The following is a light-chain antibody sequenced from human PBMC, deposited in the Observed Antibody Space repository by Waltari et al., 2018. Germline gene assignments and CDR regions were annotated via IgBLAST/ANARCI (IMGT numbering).Light chain of an antibody. V-gene: IGKV2-28*01. CDR3: MQALQTPRT. J-gene: IGKJ2*01. CDR1: QSLLHSNGYNY. CDR2: LGS. Sequence: DIVMTQSPLSLPVTPGEPASISCRSSQSLLHSNGYNYLDWYLQKPGQPPQLLIYLGSNRASGVPDGFSGSGSGTDFTLKISRVEAEDVGVYYCMQALQTPRTFGQGTKLEIK.